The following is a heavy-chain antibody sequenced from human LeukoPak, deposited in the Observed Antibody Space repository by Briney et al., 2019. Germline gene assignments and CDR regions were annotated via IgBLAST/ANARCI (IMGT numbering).Heavy chain of an antibody. D-gene: IGHD1-26*01. Sequence: PGGSLRLSCAASGFSFSTYWMSWVRQAPGKGLEWLAIIKPDGSEKDYVGSVQGRFTISRDNAESSLYLKINSLRAEDTAVYYCVREKIVGLTMFDYWGQGTLFTVSS. V-gene: IGHV3-7*01. CDR1: GFSFSTYW. CDR3: VREKIVGLTMFDY. CDR2: IKPDGSEK. J-gene: IGHJ4*02.